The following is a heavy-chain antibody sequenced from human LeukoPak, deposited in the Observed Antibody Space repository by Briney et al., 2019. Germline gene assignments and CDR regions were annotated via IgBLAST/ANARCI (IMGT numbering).Heavy chain of an antibody. Sequence: ASVKVSCKASGYTFTSYGISWVRQAPGQGLEWMGWISAYNGNTNYAQKLQGRVTMTTDTSTNTAYMELRSLRSDDTAVYYCARDHTYEGSFDYWGQGTLVTVSS. D-gene: IGHD5-12*01. CDR3: ARDHTYEGSFDY. J-gene: IGHJ4*02. V-gene: IGHV1-18*01. CDR2: ISAYNGNT. CDR1: GYTFTSYG.